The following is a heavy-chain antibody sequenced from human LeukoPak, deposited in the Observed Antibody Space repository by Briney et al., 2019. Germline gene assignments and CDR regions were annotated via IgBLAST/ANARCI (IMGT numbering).Heavy chain of an antibody. Sequence: GGSLRLSCAASGFTFSNYYMHWVRQAPGKGLEWVAVVHHDGSERYYADTVKGRFTISRDNSKNTLYVQMDSLRVEDTAVYYCATGSGYYYDHWGQGTLVTVSS. J-gene: IGHJ4*02. V-gene: IGHV3-30*02. CDR3: ATGSGYYYDH. CDR1: GFTFSNYY. D-gene: IGHD3-22*01. CDR2: VHHDGSER.